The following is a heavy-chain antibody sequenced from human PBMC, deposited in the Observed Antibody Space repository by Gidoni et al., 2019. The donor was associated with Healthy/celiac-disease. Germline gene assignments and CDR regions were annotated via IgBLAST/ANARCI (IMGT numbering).Heavy chain of an antibody. CDR2: IWYDGSNK. V-gene: IGHV3-33*01. CDR3: ARDRESIAVAGIDH. D-gene: IGHD6-19*01. CDR1: GFPFTSYG. J-gene: IGHJ4*02. Sequence: QVQLVESGGGVVQPGRSLRLSCAAPGFPFTSYGMHWVRQAPGKGLEWVAVIWYDGSNKYYADSVKGRFTISRDNSKNTLYLQMNSLRAEDTAVYYCARDRESIAVAGIDHWGQGTLVTVSS.